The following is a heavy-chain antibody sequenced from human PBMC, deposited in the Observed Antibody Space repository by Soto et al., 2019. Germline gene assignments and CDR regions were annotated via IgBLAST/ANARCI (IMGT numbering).Heavy chain of an antibody. CDR1: GASITDYF. V-gene: IGHV4-59*01. CDR2: IYYNGRT. D-gene: IGHD3-10*01. CDR3: VGSTYRGCNYFDP. J-gene: IGHJ5*02. Sequence: SETLSLTCTVSGASITDYFWSWVRQPPGRGLEWVGYIYYNGRTTNNPSLKSRVAISIDTSNNQISLEMTSVSAADTALYYCVGSTYRGCNYFDPWGQGILVTVSS.